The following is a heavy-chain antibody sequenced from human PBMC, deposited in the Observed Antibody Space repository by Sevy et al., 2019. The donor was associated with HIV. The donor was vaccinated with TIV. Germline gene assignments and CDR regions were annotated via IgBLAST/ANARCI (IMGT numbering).Heavy chain of an antibody. CDR1: GFTFSSYG. CDR2: IRYDGSNK. V-gene: IGHV3-30*02. D-gene: IGHD6-19*01. CDR3: AKDRIAVAGHYYYYYGMDV. J-gene: IGHJ6*02. Sequence: GGSLRLSCAASGFTFSSYGMHWVRQAPGEGLKSVAFIRYDGSNKYYADSVKGRFTISRDNSKNTLYLQMNSLRAEDTAVYYCAKDRIAVAGHYYYYYGMDVWGQGTTVTVSS.